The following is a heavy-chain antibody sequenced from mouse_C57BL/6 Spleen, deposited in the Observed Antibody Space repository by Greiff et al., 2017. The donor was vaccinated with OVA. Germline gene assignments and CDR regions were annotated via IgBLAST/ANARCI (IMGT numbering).Heavy chain of an antibody. Sequence: VQGVESGAELARPGASVKLSCKASGYTFTSYGISWVKQRTGQGLEWIGEIYPRSGNTYYNEKFKGKATLTADKSSSTAYMELRSLTSEDSAVYFCAREGGTGPLDYWGQGTTLTVSS. CDR3: AREGGTGPLDY. D-gene: IGHD4-1*01. J-gene: IGHJ2*01. CDR2: IYPRSGNT. CDR1: GYTFTSYG. V-gene: IGHV1-81*01.